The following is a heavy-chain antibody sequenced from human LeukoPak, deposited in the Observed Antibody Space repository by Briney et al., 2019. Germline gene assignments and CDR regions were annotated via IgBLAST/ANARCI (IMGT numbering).Heavy chain of an antibody. Sequence: SETLSLTCTVSGGSISSYYWSWIRQPAGKGLEWIGRIYTSGSTNYNPSLKSRVTISVDKSTNQFSLKLSSVTAADTAVYYCARDLADYYYDSSGYYFYAFDIWGQGTMVTVSS. CDR2: IYTSGST. CDR3: ARDLADYYYDSSGYYFYAFDI. CDR1: GGSISSYY. J-gene: IGHJ3*02. D-gene: IGHD3-22*01. V-gene: IGHV4-4*07.